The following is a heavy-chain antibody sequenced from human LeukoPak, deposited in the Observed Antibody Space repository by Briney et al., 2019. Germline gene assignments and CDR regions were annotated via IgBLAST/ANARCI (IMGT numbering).Heavy chain of an antibody. CDR1: GFTFSRSG. V-gene: IGHV3-30*19. CDR3: ARDRYRYFWFYP. Sequence: GGSLRLSCAASGFTFSRSGMNWVRQAPGKGLEWLAFIVYDGSSTYYADSVKGRFTISRDNSKNTLYLKMNSLRPDDTSIYYCARDRYRYFWFYPWGQGTLVTVSS. D-gene: IGHD5-12*01. J-gene: IGHJ5*02. CDR2: IVYDGSST.